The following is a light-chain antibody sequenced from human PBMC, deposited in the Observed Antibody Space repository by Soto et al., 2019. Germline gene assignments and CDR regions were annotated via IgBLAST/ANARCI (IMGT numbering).Light chain of an antibody. V-gene: IGLV1-44*01. J-gene: IGLJ2*01. CDR2: NNN. CDR3: AAWDDSLNGLI. CDR1: SSHIGTNS. Sequence: QSVLTQPPSASGTPGQRVTISCSRSSSHIGTNSVNWYQQLPGTSPKLLIYNNNQRPSGVPDRFSGSKSGTSASLAISGLQSEDEADYYCAAWDDSLNGLIFGGGTKLTVL.